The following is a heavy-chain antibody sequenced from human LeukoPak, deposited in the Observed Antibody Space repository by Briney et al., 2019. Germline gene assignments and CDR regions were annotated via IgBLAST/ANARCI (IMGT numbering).Heavy chain of an antibody. D-gene: IGHD6-19*01. CDR1: GFSLSNARMG. J-gene: IGHJ3*02. V-gene: IGHV2-5*02. CDR2: IYWDDDK. CDR3: AHIAVADDAFDI. Sequence: SGPTLVNPTETLTLTCTVSGFSLSNARMGVSWIRQPPGKALEWLGIIYWDDDKRYSSSPKSRLTITKDTSKNQVVLTMTNMDPVDTATYYCAHIAVADDAFDIWGQGTMVTVSS.